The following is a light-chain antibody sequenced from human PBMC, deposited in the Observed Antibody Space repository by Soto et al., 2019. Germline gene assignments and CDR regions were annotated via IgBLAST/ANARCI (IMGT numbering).Light chain of an antibody. J-gene: IGLJ1*01. V-gene: IGLV2-14*01. CDR3: SSCTSSSSYV. CDR1: SSDVGGYNY. CDR2: EVS. Sequence: QSALTQPASVSGSLGQSITISCTGTSSDVGGYNYVSWYQQHPGKAPKLMIYEVSNRPSGVSDRFSGSKSGNTASLTISGLQAEDEADYYCSSCTSSSSYVFGTATKLTVL.